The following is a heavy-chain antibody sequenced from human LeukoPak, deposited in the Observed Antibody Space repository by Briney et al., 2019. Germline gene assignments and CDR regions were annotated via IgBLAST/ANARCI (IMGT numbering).Heavy chain of an antibody. D-gene: IGHD5-24*01. CDR3: ARQERDGYNYY. V-gene: IGHV4-59*08. CDR1: GGSISSYY. Sequence: SETLSLTCTVSGGSISSYYWSWIRQPPGKGLEWIGCIYYSGSTNYNPSLKSRVTISVDTSKNQFSLKLSSVTAADSAVFYCARQERDGYNYYRGQGTLVTVSS. CDR2: IYYSGST. J-gene: IGHJ4*02.